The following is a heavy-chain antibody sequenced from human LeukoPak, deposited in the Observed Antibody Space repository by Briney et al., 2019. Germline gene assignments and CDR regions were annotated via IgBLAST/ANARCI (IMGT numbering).Heavy chain of an antibody. Sequence: SETLSLTCTVTGGSISGYYWSWIRQPPGKGLGWIGFIYYSGTTNYTPSLTSRVTVSVDTSKNQFSLMLSSVTAADTAVYYCARMTSYSSGCYFDYWGQGTLVTVSS. CDR2: IYYSGTT. D-gene: IGHD6-19*01. CDR3: ARMTSYSSGCYFDY. J-gene: IGHJ4*02. CDR1: GGSISGYY. V-gene: IGHV4-59*01.